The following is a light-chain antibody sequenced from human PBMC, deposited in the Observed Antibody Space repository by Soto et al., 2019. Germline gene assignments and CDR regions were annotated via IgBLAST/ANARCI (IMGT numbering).Light chain of an antibody. CDR2: TNN. V-gene: IGLV1-44*01. Sequence: QSVLTQPPSVSGTPGQTVTISCSGSTSNIGTNSVNWFQHLPGTAPKLLIYTNNQRPSAVPDRFSGSRSGTSASLAISGLQSEDEADYYCATWDDSVYVFGGGTKLTVL. CDR1: TSNIGTNS. CDR3: ATWDDSVYV. J-gene: IGLJ2*01.